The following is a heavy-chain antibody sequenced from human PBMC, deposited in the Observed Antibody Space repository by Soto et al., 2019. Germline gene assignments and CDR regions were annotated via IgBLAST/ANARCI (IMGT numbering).Heavy chain of an antibody. D-gene: IGHD6-19*01. CDR3: ARDSGGIAVAGRHYYYYGMDV. V-gene: IGHV4-31*03. Sequence: SETLSLTCTVSGGSISSGGYYWSWIRQHPGKGLEWIGYIYYSGSTYYNPSLKSRVTISVDTSKNQCSLKLSSVTAADTAVYYCARDSGGIAVAGRHYYYYGMDVWGQGTTVTVSS. CDR2: IYYSGST. J-gene: IGHJ6*02. CDR1: GGSISSGGYY.